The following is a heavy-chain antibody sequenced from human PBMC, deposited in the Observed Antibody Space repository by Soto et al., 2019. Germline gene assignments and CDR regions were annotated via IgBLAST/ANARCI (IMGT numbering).Heavy chain of an antibody. J-gene: IGHJ4*02. CDR1: GGSISSSSYY. Sequence: KTSETLSLTCTVSGGSISSSSYYWGWIRQPPGKGLEWIGSIYYSGSTYYNPSLKSRVTISVDTSKNQFSLKLSSVTAADTAVYYCARHRSGYDSSGYYDYWGQGTLVTVSS. V-gene: IGHV4-39*01. CDR3: ARHRSGYDSSGYYDY. D-gene: IGHD3-22*01. CDR2: IYYSGST.